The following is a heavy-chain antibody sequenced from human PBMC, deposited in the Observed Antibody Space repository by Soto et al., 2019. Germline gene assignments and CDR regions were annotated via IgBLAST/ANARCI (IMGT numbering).Heavy chain of an antibody. V-gene: IGHV3-23*01. CDR1: GFTFSSYA. CDR2: ISGSGGST. D-gene: IGHD6-19*01. J-gene: IGHJ4*02. Sequence: EVQLLESGGGLVQPGGSLRLSCAASGFTFSSYAMSWVRQAPGKGLEWVSGISGSGGSTYYADSVKGRFTISRDSSKNTRYLQMNSLRAEDTAVYYCAIRTYSSGWYYLDYWGQGTLVTVSS. CDR3: AIRTYSSGWYYLDY.